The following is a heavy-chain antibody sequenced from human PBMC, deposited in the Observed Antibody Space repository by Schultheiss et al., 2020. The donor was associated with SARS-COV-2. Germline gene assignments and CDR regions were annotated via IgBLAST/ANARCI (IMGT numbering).Heavy chain of an antibody. CDR3: ARAGQLGYGMDV. CDR2: IWYVGSNK. D-gene: IGHD5-24*01. J-gene: IGHJ6*02. V-gene: IGHV3-33*08. CDR1: GFTFSSYA. Sequence: GGSLRLSCAASGFTFSSYAMHWVRQAPGKGLEWVAVIWYVGSNKYYADSVKGRFTISRDNSKNTLYLQMNSLRAEDTAVYYCARAGQLGYGMDVWGQGTTVTVSS.